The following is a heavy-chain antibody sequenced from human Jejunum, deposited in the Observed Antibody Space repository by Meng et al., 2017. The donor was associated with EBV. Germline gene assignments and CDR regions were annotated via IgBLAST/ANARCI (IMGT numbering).Heavy chain of an antibody. CDR2: ISGSAGST. Sequence: EGKLLESGGGLGQSGGSVRLACAASGFTFSSSAMSWVRQAPGKGLEWVSVISGSAGSTYYADSVKGRFTISRDTSNNTLYLQMNSLRAEDTAIYYCAKLLKYWGQGTLVTVSS. CDR3: AKLLKY. CDR1: GFTFSSSA. J-gene: IGHJ4*02. V-gene: IGHV3-23*01.